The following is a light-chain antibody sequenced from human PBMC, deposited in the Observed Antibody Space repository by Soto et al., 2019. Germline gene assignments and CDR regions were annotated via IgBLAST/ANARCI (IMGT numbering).Light chain of an antibody. V-gene: IGLV1-44*01. J-gene: IGLJ2*01. CDR2: SNN. CDR3: AAWDDSLNGYVV. CDR1: SSNIGSNT. Sequence: QLVLTQPPSASGTPGQRVTISCSGSSSNIGSNTVNWYQQLPGTAPKLLIYSNNQRPSGVPDRFSGSKSGTSASLAISGLQSEDEADSYCAAWDDSLNGYVVFGGGTKLTVL.